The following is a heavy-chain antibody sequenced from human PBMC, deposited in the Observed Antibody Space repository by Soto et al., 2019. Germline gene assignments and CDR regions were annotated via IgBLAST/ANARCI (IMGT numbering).Heavy chain of an antibody. D-gene: IGHD1-26*01. Sequence: EVQLVESGGGLGQPGGSLRLSCAASGFTFSTYYMHWVRQAPGKGLVWVSRINSDGSRTNYADSVKGRFTTFRDNAKNTLYLQLNSLTAEDTAVYYCATAATGSYDWCDPWGQGTLGTVSS. CDR1: GFTFSTYY. CDR2: INSDGSRT. V-gene: IGHV3-74*01. CDR3: ATAATGSYDWCDP. J-gene: IGHJ5*02.